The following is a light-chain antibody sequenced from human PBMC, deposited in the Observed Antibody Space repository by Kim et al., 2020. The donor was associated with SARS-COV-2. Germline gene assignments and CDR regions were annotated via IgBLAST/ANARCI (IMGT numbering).Light chain of an antibody. CDR1: QSVSSD. V-gene: IGKV3-15*01. Sequence: PGETPTLSCRASQSVSSDLAWYQQTPGQAPRLLIYDASTRATGIPARFSGSGSGTEFTLTISSLRSEDIAVYFCQQYNNWPPLTFGGGTKVDIK. CDR3: QQYNNWPPLT. CDR2: DAS. J-gene: IGKJ4*01.